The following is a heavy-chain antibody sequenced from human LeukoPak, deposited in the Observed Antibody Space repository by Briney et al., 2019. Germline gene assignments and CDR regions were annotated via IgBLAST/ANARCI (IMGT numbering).Heavy chain of an antibody. CDR3: ASQAGYTYGFGY. V-gene: IGHV4-39*01. J-gene: IGHJ4*02. D-gene: IGHD5-18*01. CDR2: ISYSGST. CDR1: GGSFSSSSYY. Sequence: PSETLSLTCTVSGGSFSSSSYYWGWIRQPPGKGLEWIGSISYSGSTYNNPSLKSRLTLSVDTSKSQFSLRLRSVTAADTAVYYCASQAGYTYGFGYWGQGTLVTVSS.